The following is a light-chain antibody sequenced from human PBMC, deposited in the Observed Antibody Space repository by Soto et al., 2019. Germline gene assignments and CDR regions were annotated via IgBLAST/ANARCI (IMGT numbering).Light chain of an antibody. CDR1: ESVTIN. CDR3: QQYNKWPQT. CDR2: SAS. V-gene: IGKV3-15*01. J-gene: IGKJ1*01. Sequence: EIVMTQSPDSLSVSPGERATLSCRADESVTINLAWYQQKPGQAPRLLIYSASTRATGIPARFSGSGSGTEFTLTISSLQSEDFAVYHCQQYNKWPQTFGQGTKVEIK.